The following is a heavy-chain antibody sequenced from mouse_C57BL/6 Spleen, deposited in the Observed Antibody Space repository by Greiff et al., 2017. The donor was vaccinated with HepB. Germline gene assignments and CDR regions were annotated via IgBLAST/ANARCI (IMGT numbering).Heavy chain of an antibody. CDR3: AWGFDY. J-gene: IGHJ2*01. Sequence: EVQLQQSGPELVKPGASVKISCKASGYTFTDYYMNWVKQSHGKSLEWIGDINPINGGTSYNQKFKGKATLTVDKSSSTAYMELRSLTSEDSAVYYCAWGFDYWGQGTTLTVSS. V-gene: IGHV1-26*01. CDR1: GYTFTDYY. CDR2: INPINGGT.